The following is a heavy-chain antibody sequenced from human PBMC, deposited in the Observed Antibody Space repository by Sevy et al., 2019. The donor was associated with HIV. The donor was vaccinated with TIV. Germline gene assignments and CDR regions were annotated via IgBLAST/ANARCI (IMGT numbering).Heavy chain of an antibody. CDR1: GFTFSNAW. CDR2: IKSKTDGGTT. Sequence: GGSLRLSCAASGFTFSNAWMSWVRQAPGKGLEWVDRIKSKTDGGTTDYAAPVKGRFTISRDDSKNTLYLQMNSLKTEDTAVYYCTTEKVSAAFDIWGQGTMVTVSS. CDR3: TTEKVSAAFDI. J-gene: IGHJ3*02. V-gene: IGHV3-15*01.